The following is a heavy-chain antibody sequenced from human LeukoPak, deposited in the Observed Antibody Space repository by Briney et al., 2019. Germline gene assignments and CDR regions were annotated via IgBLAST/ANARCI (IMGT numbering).Heavy chain of an antibody. J-gene: IGHJ1*01. D-gene: IGHD2-2*01. CDR3: AKGIGVVVVPAASGNFQH. CDR2: IRYDGSNK. Sequence: GGSLRLSCAASGFTFSSYGMHWVRQAPGKGLEWVAFIRYDGSNKYYADSVKGRFTISRDNSKNTLYLQMNSLRAEDTAVYYCAKGIGVVVVPAASGNFQHWGQGTLVTVSS. CDR1: GFTFSSYG. V-gene: IGHV3-30*02.